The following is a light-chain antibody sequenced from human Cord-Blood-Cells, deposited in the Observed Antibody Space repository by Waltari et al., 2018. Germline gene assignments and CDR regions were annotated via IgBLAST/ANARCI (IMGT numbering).Light chain of an antibody. CDR3: SSYTSSSTPYV. CDR1: SSDVGGYNY. V-gene: IGLV2-14*01. J-gene: IGLJ1*01. Sequence: QSALTQSASVSGSPGQSITISCTGTSSDVGGYNYVSWYQQPPGKAPKLMIYEVSNRPSGVSNRFSGSKSGNTASLTISGLQAEDEADYYCSSYTSSSTPYVFGTGTKVTVL. CDR2: EVS.